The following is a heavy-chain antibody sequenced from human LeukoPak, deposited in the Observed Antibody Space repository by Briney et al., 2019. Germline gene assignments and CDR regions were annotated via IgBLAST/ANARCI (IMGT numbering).Heavy chain of an antibody. CDR2: ISYDGSNK. Sequence: QAGGSLRLSCAASGFTFSSYSMNWVRQAPGKGLEWVAVISYDGSNKYYADSVKGRFTISRDNSKNTLYLQMNSLRAEDTAVYYCARDLGSSSPPYGMDVWGKGTTVTVSS. CDR1: GFTFSSYS. J-gene: IGHJ6*04. V-gene: IGHV3-30*03. CDR3: ARDLGSSSPPYGMDV. D-gene: IGHD6-13*01.